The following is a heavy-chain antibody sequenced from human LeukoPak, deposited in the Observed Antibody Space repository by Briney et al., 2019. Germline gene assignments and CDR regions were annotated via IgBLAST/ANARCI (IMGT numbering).Heavy chain of an antibody. D-gene: IGHD2-2*01. Sequence: SETRSLTCTVSGSISGYYGSWIRQPPGKGLEWIGYIYTSGSTNYNPSLESRVTISVDTSKNQFSLDLSSVTAADTAVYYCARQKCTSTSCLTKNAFDIWGQGTMVTVSS. CDR2: IYTSGST. V-gene: IGHV4-4*09. CDR3: ARQKCTSTSCLTKNAFDI. J-gene: IGHJ3*02. CDR1: GSISGYY.